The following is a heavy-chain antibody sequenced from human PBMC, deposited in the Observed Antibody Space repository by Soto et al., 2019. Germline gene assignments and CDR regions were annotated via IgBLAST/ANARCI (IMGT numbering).Heavy chain of an antibody. CDR3: ARAENYYDSSGPHFDY. CDR2: IYYSGST. D-gene: IGHD3-22*01. J-gene: IGHJ4*02. CDR1: GGSISSGDYY. Sequence: LSLTCTVSGGSISSGDYYWSWIRQPPGKGLEWIGYIYYSGSTYYNPSLKSRVTISVDTSKNQFSLKLSSVTAADTAVYYCARAENYYDSSGPHFDYWGQGTLVTVSS. V-gene: IGHV4-30-4*01.